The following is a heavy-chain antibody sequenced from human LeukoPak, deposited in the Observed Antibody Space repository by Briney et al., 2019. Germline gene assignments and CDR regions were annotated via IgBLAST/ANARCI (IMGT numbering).Heavy chain of an antibody. J-gene: IGHJ4*02. CDR2: IWFDGSNK. CDR3: AKDEYSSPR. V-gene: IGHV3-30*02. Sequence: GGSLRLSCEASGFIFSTYGMHWVRQAPGKGLEWVAVIWFDGSNKYYADSVKGRFTISRDNSKNTLYLQMNSLRAEDTAVYYCAKDEYSSPRWGQGTLVTVSS. D-gene: IGHD6-6*01. CDR1: GFIFSTYG.